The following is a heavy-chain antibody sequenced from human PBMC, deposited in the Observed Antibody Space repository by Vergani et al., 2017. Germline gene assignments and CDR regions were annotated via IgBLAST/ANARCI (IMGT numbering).Heavy chain of an antibody. D-gene: IGHD4-17*01. J-gene: IGHJ4*02. CDR1: GFTFSGYW. CDR2: IKQDGSEK. Sequence: EVQLVESGGGLVQPGGSLRLSCAASGFTFSGYWMSWVRQAPGKGLEWVANIKQDGSEKYYVDSVKGRFTISRDNAKNSLYLQMNSLRAEDTAVYYCARDLYGDYDTWGQGTLVTVSS. V-gene: IGHV3-7*01. CDR3: ARDLYGDYDT.